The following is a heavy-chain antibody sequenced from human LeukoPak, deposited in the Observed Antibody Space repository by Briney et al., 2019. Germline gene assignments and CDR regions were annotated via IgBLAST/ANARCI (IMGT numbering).Heavy chain of an antibody. D-gene: IGHD5-24*01. CDR1: GGSFSGYY. CDR2: INHSGST. J-gene: IGHJ4*02. Sequence: PSETLSLTCAVYGGSFSGYYWSWIRQPPGKGPEWIGEINHSGSTNYNPSLKSRVTISVDTSKNQFSLKLSSVTAADTAVYYCAREGLEMATSSRYFDYWGQGTLVTVSS. CDR3: AREGLEMATSSRYFDY. V-gene: IGHV4-34*01.